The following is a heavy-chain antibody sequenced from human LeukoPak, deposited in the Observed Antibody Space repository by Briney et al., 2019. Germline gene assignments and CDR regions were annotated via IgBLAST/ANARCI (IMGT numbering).Heavy chain of an antibody. CDR3: VRGPYCSGGSCYGHFDY. Sequence: GGSLRLSCAASGFTFSDYDMYWVRQSTGKGLEWVSAIGTAGDTYYPGSVKGRFTISRENAKNSLYLQMNSLRVGDTAVYYCVRGPYCSGGSCYGHFDYWGQGTLVTVSS. J-gene: IGHJ4*02. D-gene: IGHD2-15*01. CDR1: GFTFSDYD. CDR2: IGTAGDT. V-gene: IGHV3-13*01.